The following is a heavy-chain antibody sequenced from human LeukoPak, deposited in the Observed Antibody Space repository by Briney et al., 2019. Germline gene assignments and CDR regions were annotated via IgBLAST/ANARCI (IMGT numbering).Heavy chain of an antibody. J-gene: IGHJ4*02. CDR3: TRWRFIGPLYYFDY. CDR1: SDSMRTSTYF. CDR2: IYSSGSV. D-gene: IGHD2-15*01. Sequence: SETLSLTCSVSSDSMRTSTYFWGWIRQPPGKGLEWIGSIYSSGSVYYSASLRSRINISIDTSRKEFSLNVTSVTAADTAVYYCTRWRFIGPLYYFDYWGRGTLVTVSS. V-gene: IGHV4-39*07.